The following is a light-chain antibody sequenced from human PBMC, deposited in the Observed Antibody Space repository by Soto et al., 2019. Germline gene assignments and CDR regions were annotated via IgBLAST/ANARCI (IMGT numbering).Light chain of an antibody. Sequence: QSALTQPASVSGSPGQSITISCTGTSSDVGSYNLVSWYQQHPGKAPKLMIYEGSKRPSGVSNRFSGSKSGNTASLTISGVQAEDEADYYCCSYAGSSRVLGGGTKLTVL. CDR2: EGS. CDR3: CSYAGSSRV. J-gene: IGLJ2*01. V-gene: IGLV2-23*01. CDR1: SSDVGSYNL.